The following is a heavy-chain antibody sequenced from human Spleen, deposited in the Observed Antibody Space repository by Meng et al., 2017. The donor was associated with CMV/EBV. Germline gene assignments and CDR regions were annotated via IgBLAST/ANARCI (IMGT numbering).Heavy chain of an antibody. CDR1: GFTFSSYS. CDR3: TRGGTIFGVITL. CDR2: ISSSSSTI. J-gene: IGHJ4*02. V-gene: IGHV3-48*02. Sequence: GGSLRLSCAASGFTFSSYSMNWVRQAPGKGLEWVSYISSSSSTIYYADSVKGRFTISRDKSKNTVYLQMNSLRDDDTAMYYCTRGGTIFGVITLWGQGTLVTVSS. D-gene: IGHD3-3*01.